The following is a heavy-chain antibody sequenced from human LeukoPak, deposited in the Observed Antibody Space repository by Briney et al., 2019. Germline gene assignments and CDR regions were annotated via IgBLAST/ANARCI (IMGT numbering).Heavy chain of an antibody. V-gene: IGHV3-21*01. CDR2: ISSSSSYI. Sequence: GGSLRLSCAASGFTFSSYGMHWVRQAPGKGLEWVSSISSSSSYIYYADSVKGRLTISRDNAKNSLYLQMNSLRAEDTAVYYCARDRGDYYDSSGPLYGMDVWGQGTTVTVSS. CDR3: ARDRGDYYDSSGPLYGMDV. J-gene: IGHJ6*02. D-gene: IGHD3-22*01. CDR1: GFTFSSYG.